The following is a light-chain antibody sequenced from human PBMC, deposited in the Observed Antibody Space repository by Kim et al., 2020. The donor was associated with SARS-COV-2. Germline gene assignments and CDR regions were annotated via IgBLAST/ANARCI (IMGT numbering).Light chain of an antibody. CDR2: GAS. CDR1: RGVNNN. J-gene: IGKJ5*01. Sequence: VSPGESATLSCRAQRGVNNNLAWYQQKPGQTPKVLIYGASTRATDIPPRFSGSGSGTEFTLTISSLQSEDFAVYYCQHYYNWPVTFGQGTRLEIK. V-gene: IGKV3-15*01. CDR3: QHYYNWPVT.